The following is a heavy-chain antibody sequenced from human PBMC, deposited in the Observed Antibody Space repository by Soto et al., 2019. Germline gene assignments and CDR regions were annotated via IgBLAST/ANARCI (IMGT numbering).Heavy chain of an antibody. D-gene: IGHD3-22*01. CDR1: GYTFTSYD. Sequence: SVKVSCKASGYTFTSYDINWVRQATGQGLEWMGWMNPNSGNTGYAQKFQGRVTMTRNTSISTDYMELSSLRSEDTAVYYCARGYYYDSSGYYYWFDPWGQGTLVTVSS. V-gene: IGHV1-8*01. J-gene: IGHJ5*02. CDR2: MNPNSGNT. CDR3: ARGYYYDSSGYYYWFDP.